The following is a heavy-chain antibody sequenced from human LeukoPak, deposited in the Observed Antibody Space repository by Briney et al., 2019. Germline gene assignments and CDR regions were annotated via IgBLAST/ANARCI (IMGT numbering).Heavy chain of an antibody. V-gene: IGHV4-30-2*01. Sequence: PSQTLSLTCAVSNGSVSSRDYSWRWIRQAPGTALEWIGYIYHGVTTYYNPSLKNRVTISVDTSKNQFSLSLTSVTAADTALYYCASLKAGWRIDYWGQGTLVTVSS. J-gene: IGHJ4*02. CDR3: ASLKAGWRIDY. D-gene: IGHD2-15*01. CDR2: IYHGVTT. CDR1: NGSVSSRDYS.